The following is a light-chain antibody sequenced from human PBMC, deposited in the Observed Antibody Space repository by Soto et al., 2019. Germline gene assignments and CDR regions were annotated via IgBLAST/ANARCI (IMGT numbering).Light chain of an antibody. Sequence: SYELTQPPSVSVAPGKTARITCGGNNIGSKSVHWYQQKPGQAPVLVIYYDSDRPSGIPERFSGSNSENTATLTISRVEAGDEADYYCQVWDSSSALLVFGGGTKLTVL. V-gene: IGLV3-21*04. CDR1: NIGSKS. CDR2: YDS. J-gene: IGLJ3*02. CDR3: QVWDSSSALLV.